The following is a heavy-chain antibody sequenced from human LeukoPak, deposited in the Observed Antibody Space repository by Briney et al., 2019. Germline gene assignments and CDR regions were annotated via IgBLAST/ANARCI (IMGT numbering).Heavy chain of an antibody. V-gene: IGHV3-23*01. Sequence: GGSLRLSCAASGFSFSTYALYWVRQAPGKGLEWVSRISNTGANTYYADSVKGRFTISRDNSKSTLFLQMSSLRAEDTAVYYCARGLLPCTSNTCHRGKFEHWGQGTLVTVSS. J-gene: IGHJ4*02. CDR1: GFSFSTYA. CDR2: ISNTGANT. CDR3: ARGLLPCTSNTCHRGKFEH. D-gene: IGHD2-2*01.